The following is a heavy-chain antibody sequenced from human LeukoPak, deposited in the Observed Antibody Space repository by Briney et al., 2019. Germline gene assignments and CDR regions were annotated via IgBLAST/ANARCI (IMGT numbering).Heavy chain of an antibody. CDR1: GFTFSSYE. CDR3: ARDLIVATIDKPTPHASRYYYGMDV. V-gene: IGHV3-48*03. CDR2: ISSSGSTI. J-gene: IGHJ6*02. Sequence: PGGSLRLSCAASGFTFSSYEMSWVRQAPGKGLEWVAYISSSGSTIYYADSVKGRFTISRDNAKNSLYLQMNSLRAEDTAVYYCARDLIVATIDKPTPHASRYYYGMDVWGQGTTVTVSS. D-gene: IGHD5-12*01.